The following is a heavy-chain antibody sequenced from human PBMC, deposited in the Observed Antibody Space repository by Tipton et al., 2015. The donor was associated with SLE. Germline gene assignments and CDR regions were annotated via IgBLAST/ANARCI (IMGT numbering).Heavy chain of an antibody. CDR1: GYSISISSGYY. CDR3: ARGGAMTTVDY. Sequence: TLSLTCAVSGYSISISSGYYWGWIRQPPGKGLEWIGSVYHSGSTYYNPSLKSRVTLSVDRSKNQFSLKLSSVTAADTAVYYCARGGAMTTVDYWGQGTLVTVSS. CDR2: VYHSGST. J-gene: IGHJ4*02. V-gene: IGHV4-38-2*01. D-gene: IGHD4-17*01.